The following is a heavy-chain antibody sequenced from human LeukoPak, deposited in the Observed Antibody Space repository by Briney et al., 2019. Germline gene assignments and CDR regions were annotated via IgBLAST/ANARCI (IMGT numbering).Heavy chain of an antibody. J-gene: IGHJ4*02. D-gene: IGHD2-15*01. CDR3: ARARYGSCVDY. Sequence: PSETLSLTCTVSGGSISSGGYYWSWIRQHPGKGLEWIGYIYYSGSTYYNPSLKSRVTISVDTSKNQFSLRLSSVTAADTAVYYCARARYGSCVDYWGQGTLVTVSS. V-gene: IGHV4-31*03. CDR2: IYYSGST. CDR1: GGSISSGGYY.